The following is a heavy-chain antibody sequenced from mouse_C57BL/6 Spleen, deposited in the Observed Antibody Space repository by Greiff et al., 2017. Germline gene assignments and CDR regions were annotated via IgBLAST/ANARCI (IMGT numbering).Heavy chain of an antibody. Sequence: QVQLQQPGAELVKPGASVKMSCKASGYTFTSYWITWVKQRPGQGLEWIGDIYPGSGSTNYNEKFKSKATLTVDTSSSTAYMQLSSLTSEDSAVYYCAREEGIYYYGSSYEGYAMDYGGQGTSVTVSS. CDR3: AREEGIYYYGSSYEGYAMDY. CDR1: GYTFTSYW. D-gene: IGHD1-1*01. V-gene: IGHV1-55*01. CDR2: IYPGSGST. J-gene: IGHJ4*01.